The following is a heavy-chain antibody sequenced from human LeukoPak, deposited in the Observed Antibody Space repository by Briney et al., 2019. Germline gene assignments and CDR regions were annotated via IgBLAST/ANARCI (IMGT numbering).Heavy chain of an antibody. D-gene: IGHD3-9*01. CDR3: ARDLDILTGYFEFDP. CDR1: GYTFTGYY. CDR2: INPNSGGT. V-gene: IGHV1-2*02. J-gene: IGHJ5*02. Sequence: ASVKVSCKASGYTFTGYYMHWVRQAPGQGLEWMGWINPNSGGTNYAQKFQGRVTMTRDTSISTAYMELSRLRFDDTAVYYCARDLDILTGYFEFDPWGQGTLVTVSS.